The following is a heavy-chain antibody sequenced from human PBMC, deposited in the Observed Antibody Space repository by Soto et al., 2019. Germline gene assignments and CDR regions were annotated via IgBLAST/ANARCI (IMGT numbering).Heavy chain of an antibody. CDR1: GFTFSSYA. J-gene: IGHJ5*02. V-gene: IGHV3-23*01. CDR2: ISGSGGST. Sequence: SLRLSCAASGFTFSSYAMSWVRQAPGKGLEWVSAISGSGGSTYYADSVKGRFTISRDNSKNTLYLQMNSLRAEDTAVYYCAKDLGGITGTSNWFDPWGQGTLVTVSS. CDR3: AKDLGGITGTSNWFDP. D-gene: IGHD1-7*01.